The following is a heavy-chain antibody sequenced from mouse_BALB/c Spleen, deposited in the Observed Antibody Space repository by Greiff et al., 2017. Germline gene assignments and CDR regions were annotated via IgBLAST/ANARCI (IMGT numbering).Heavy chain of an antibody. CDR2: IYPGDGDT. V-gene: IGHV1-87*01. CDR3: ARDGNYSYYAMDY. D-gene: IGHD2-1*01. Sequence: VQLQQSGAELARPGASVKLSCKASGYTFTSYWMQWVKQRPGQGLEWIGAIYPGDGDTRYTQKFKGKATLTADKSSSTAYMQLSSLASEDSAVYYCARDGNYSYYAMDYWGQGTSVTVSS. CDR1: GYTFTSYW. J-gene: IGHJ4*01.